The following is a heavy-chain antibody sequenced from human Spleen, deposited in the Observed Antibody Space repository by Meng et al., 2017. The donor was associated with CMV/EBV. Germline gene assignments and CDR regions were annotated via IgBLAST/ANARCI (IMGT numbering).Heavy chain of an antibody. CDR2: MNPNSGNT. CDR3: ARGSITMVRGIGY. V-gene: IGHV1-8*02. D-gene: IGHD3-10*01. Sequence: ASVKVSCKASGYTFTNYYIHWVRQATGQGLEWMGWMNPNSGNTGYAQKFQGRVTMTRNTSISTAYMELSSLRSEDTAVYYCARGSITMVRGIGYWGQGTLVTVSS. J-gene: IGHJ4*02. CDR1: GYTFTNYY.